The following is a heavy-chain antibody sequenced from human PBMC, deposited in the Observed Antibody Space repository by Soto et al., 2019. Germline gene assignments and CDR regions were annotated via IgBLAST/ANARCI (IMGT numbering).Heavy chain of an antibody. CDR1: GFTFSSYA. J-gene: IGHJ4*02. Sequence: GGSLRLSCAASGFTFSSYAMHWVRQAPGKGLEWVAVISYDGSNKYYADSVKGRFTISRDNSKNTLYLQMNSLRAEDTAVYYCAREVNWEYYFDYWGQGTLVTVSS. D-gene: IGHD7-27*01. V-gene: IGHV3-30*04. CDR2: ISYDGSNK. CDR3: AREVNWEYYFDY.